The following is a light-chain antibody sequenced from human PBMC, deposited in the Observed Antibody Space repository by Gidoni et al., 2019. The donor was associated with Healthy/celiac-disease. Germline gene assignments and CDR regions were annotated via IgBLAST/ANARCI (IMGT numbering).Light chain of an antibody. J-gene: IGLJ1*01. V-gene: IGLV3-1*01. CDR1: RLGDKY. CDR2: QDT. Sequence: SSDLTHPPSVYVSPGQTASITCSGDRLGDKYTYWYQHKSGQSPVLVMYQDTKRPSGIPERFSGANSGNTATLTISGTQTLDEADYYCQAWDSNAEFLGTGTKVIVL. CDR3: QAWDSNAEF.